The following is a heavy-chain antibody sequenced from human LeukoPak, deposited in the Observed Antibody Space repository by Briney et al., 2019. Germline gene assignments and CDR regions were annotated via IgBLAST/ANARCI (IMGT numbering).Heavy chain of an antibody. Sequence: GGSLRLSCAASGFTFSNAWMSWVRQAPGKGLEWVGRIKSKTDGGTTDYAAPVKGRFTISRDDSKNTLYLQMNSLKTEDTAVYYCARGLGSEGYSDEEDFDYWGQGTLVTVSS. J-gene: IGHJ4*02. CDR3: ARGLGSEGYSDEEDFDY. D-gene: IGHD3-9*01. CDR2: IKSKTDGGTT. V-gene: IGHV3-15*01. CDR1: GFTFSNAW.